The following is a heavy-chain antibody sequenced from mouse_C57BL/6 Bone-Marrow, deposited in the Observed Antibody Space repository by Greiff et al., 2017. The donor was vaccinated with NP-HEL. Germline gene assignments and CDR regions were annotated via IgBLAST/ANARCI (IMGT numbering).Heavy chain of an antibody. CDR2: IDPSDSYT. CDR1: GYTFTSYW. J-gene: IGHJ4*01. V-gene: IGHV1-69*01. D-gene: IGHD1-1*01. Sequence: QVQLQQPGAELVMPGASVKLSCKASGYTFTSYWMHWVKQRPGQGLEWIGEIDPSDSYTNYNQKFKGKSTLTVDKSSSTAYMQLSSLTSEDSAVYYCASSSLHYYGSSSYAMDYWGQGTSVTVSS. CDR3: ASSSLHYYGSSSYAMDY.